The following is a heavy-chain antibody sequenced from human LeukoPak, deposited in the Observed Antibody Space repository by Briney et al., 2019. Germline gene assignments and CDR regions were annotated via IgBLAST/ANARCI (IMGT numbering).Heavy chain of an antibody. V-gene: IGHV3-30*02. J-gene: IGHJ1*01. D-gene: IGHD2-2*01. Sequence: GGSLRLSCAASRFTFSTYGMHWVRQAPGKGLEWVAFIRYDGSNKYYADSVKGRFTISRDNSKNTLYLQMNSLRAEDTAVYYCAKDTTHRYCSSTSCYPWSPPAEYFQHWGQGTLVTVSS. CDR1: RFTFSTYG. CDR2: IRYDGSNK. CDR3: AKDTTHRYCSSTSCYPWSPPAEYFQH.